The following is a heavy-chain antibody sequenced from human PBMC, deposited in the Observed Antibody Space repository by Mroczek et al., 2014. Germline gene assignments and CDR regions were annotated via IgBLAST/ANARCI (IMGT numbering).Heavy chain of an antibody. CDR1: GGSFSGYY. D-gene: IGHD1-26*01. V-gene: IGHV4-34*01. CDR2: INHSGST. Sequence: QVQLQQWGAGLLKPSETLSLTCAVYGGSFSGYYWSWIRQPPGKGLEWIGEINHSGSTNYNPSLKSRVTISVDTSKNQFSLKLSSVTAADTAVYYCAKIVGATNPFDYWGQGTLVTVSS. J-gene: IGHJ4*02. CDR3: AKIVGATNPFDY.